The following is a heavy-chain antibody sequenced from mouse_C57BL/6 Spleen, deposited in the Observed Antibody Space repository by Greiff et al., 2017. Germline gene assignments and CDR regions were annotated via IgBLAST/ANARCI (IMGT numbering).Heavy chain of an antibody. D-gene: IGHD3-2*02. Sequence: VQLQQSGTELVKPGASVKMSCKASGYTFTSYWMPWVKQRPGQGLEWIGNINPSNGGTNYNEKFKSKATLTVDTSSSTAYMRLSSLTSEDSAVYYCARGQLRLQVSYWGQGTLVTASA. J-gene: IGHJ3*01. V-gene: IGHV1-53*01. CDR3: ARGQLRLQVSY. CDR1: GYTFTSYW. CDR2: INPSNGGT.